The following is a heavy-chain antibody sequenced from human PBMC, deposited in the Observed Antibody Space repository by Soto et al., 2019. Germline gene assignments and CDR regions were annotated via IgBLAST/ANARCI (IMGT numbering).Heavy chain of an antibody. CDR2: MYYRGST. Sequence: SETLSLTCAVYGGSFSGYYWGWIRQPPGKGLEWIGSMYYRGSTYYNPSLKSRVTTSVDTSKNQFSLKLSSVTAADTAVYYCARQIAAATFDYWGQGTLVTVSS. CDR3: ARQIAAATFDY. D-gene: IGHD6-13*01. J-gene: IGHJ4*02. V-gene: IGHV4-39*01. CDR1: GGSFSGYY.